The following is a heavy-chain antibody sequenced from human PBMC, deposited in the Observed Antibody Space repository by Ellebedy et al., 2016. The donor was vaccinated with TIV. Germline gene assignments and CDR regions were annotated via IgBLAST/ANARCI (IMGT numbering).Heavy chain of an antibody. CDR3: AKGLSAEDTAFDY. CDR1: ELTFASYA. D-gene: IGHD5-18*01. J-gene: IGHJ4*02. V-gene: IGHV3-23*01. CDR2: MTGSGGTI. Sequence: GESLKISCAASELTFASYAMNWVRQAPGKGLEWVSSMTGSGGTIYQAESVKGRFTISRDNSKNTLYLQMNSLRAEDTAVYYCAKGLSAEDTAFDYWGQGTLVTVSS.